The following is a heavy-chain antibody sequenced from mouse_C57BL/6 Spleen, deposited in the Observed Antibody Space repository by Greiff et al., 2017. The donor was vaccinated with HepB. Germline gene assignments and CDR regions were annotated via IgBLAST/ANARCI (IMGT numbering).Heavy chain of an antibody. J-gene: IGHJ1*03. CDR2: IDPSDSET. CDR1: GYTFTSYW. V-gene: IGHV1-52*01. CDR3: ASAYYSNYGGYFDV. Sequence: VQLQQPGAELVRPGSSVKLSCKASGYTFTSYWMHWVKQRPIQGLEWIGNIDPSDSETHYNQKFKDKATLTVDKSSSTAYMQLSSLTSEDSAVYYCASAYYSNYGGYFDVWGTGTTVTVSS. D-gene: IGHD2-5*01.